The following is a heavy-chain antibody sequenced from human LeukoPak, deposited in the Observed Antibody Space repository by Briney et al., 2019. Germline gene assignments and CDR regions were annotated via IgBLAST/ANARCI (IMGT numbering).Heavy chain of an antibody. Sequence: SETLSLTCAVYGGSFSGYYWSWIRQPPGKGLEWIGEINHSGSTNYNPSLKSRVTISVDTSKNQFSLKLSSVTAADTAVYYCATLVPAAIGTRSFDHWGQGTLVTVSS. J-gene: IGHJ4*02. CDR3: ATLVPAAIGTRSFDH. CDR1: GGSFSGYY. D-gene: IGHD2-2*02. CDR2: INHSGST. V-gene: IGHV4-34*01.